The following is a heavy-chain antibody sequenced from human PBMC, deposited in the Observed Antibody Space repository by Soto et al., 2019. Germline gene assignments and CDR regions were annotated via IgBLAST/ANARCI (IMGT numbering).Heavy chain of an antibody. CDR3: AKDYVWGSYRLDDAFDI. V-gene: IGHV3-30*02. J-gene: IGHJ3*02. CDR1: GFTFSSYG. Sequence: GGSLRLSCAASGFTFSSYGMHWVRQAPGKGLEWVAVIWYDGSNKYYADSVKGRFTISRDNSKNTLYLQMNSLRAEDTAVYYCAKDYVWGSYRLDDAFDIWGQGTMVTVSS. D-gene: IGHD3-16*02. CDR2: IWYDGSNK.